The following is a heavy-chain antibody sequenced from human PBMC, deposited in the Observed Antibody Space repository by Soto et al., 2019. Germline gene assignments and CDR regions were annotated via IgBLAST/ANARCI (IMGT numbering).Heavy chain of an antibody. CDR1: GFTFSNAW. D-gene: IGHD3-22*01. Sequence: EVQLVESGGGLVKPGGSLRLSCAASGFTFSNAWMNWVRQAPGKGLEWVGRIKSKTDGGTTDYAAPVKGRFTIPRDDSKNTLYLQMNSLKTEDTAVYYCTTEQYYYGSSGYVLAGRDYWGQGTLVTVSS. J-gene: IGHJ4*02. CDR2: IKSKTDGGTT. V-gene: IGHV3-15*07. CDR3: TTEQYYYGSSGYVLAGRDY.